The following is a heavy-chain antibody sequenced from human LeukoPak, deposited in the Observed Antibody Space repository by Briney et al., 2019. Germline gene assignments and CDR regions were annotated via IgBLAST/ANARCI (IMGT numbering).Heavy chain of an antibody. CDR3: ARVHGDYRPLDY. D-gene: IGHD4-17*01. Sequence: ASVKVSCKASGYTFTSYYMHWVRQAPGQGLEWMGIINPSGGSTSYAQKFQGRVTMTRDTSISTAYMELSRLRSDDTAVYYCARVHGDYRPLDYWGQGTLVTVSS. CDR2: INPSGGST. CDR1: GYTFTSYY. J-gene: IGHJ4*02. V-gene: IGHV1-46*01.